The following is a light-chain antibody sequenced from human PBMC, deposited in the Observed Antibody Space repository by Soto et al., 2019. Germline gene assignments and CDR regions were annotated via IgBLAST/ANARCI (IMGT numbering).Light chain of an antibody. J-gene: IGKJ4*01. CDR1: QDISDY. CDR2: AAS. V-gene: IGKV1-9*01. CDR3: QQLNSYPLT. Sequence: DIQLNQSPSFLSASVGDRVTITCRASQDISDYLAWYQQRPGKAPKLLIYAASTLQSGVPSRFSGSGSGTEFTLTISSLQPEDFATYSCQQLNSYPLTFGGGTKVEFK.